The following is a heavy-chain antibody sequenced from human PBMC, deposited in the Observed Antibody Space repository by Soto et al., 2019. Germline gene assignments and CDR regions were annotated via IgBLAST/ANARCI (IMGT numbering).Heavy chain of an antibody. CDR1: GFTFDDYA. J-gene: IGHJ4*02. D-gene: IGHD4-17*01. V-gene: IGHV3-9*01. Sequence: EVQLVESGGGLVQPGRSLSLSCAASGFTFDDYAMHWVRQAPGKGLEWVSGISWNSGSIGYPDSVKGRFTISRHNAKNSRYLQMNSLRAEDTALYYCAKDIGGGDSTVFDYWGQGTLVTVSS. CDR3: AKDIGGGDSTVFDY. CDR2: ISWNSGSI.